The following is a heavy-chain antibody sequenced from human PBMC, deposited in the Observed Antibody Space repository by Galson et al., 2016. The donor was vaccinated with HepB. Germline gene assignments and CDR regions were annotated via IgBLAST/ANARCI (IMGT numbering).Heavy chain of an antibody. J-gene: IGHJ4*02. CDR1: GFTFSTYS. CDR2: ISDTSNYI. CDR3: ANGNHAEYSW. Sequence: SLRLSCAASGFTFSTYSMNWVRQAPGKGLEWVSSISDTSNYIYHADSVKGRFTVSGDNAKNSLYLQMNSLRTEDTAVYYCANGNHAEYSWWGQGTLVTVSS. V-gene: IGHV3-21*01. D-gene: IGHD1-14*01.